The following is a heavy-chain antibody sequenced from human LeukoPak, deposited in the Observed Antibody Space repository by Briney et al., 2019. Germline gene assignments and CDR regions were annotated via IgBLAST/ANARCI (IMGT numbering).Heavy chain of an antibody. CDR3: AISAWGQLSWFDP. CDR1: GYTFTSYG. D-gene: IGHD3-16*01. J-gene: IGHJ5*02. V-gene: IGHV1-18*01. CDR2: ISAYNGNT. Sequence: ASVKVSCKASGYTFTSYGISWVRQAPGQGLEWMGWISAYNGNTNYAQKLQGRVTMTTDSSTSTAYMELRGLRSDDTAVYYCAISAWGQLSWFDPWGQGTLVTVSS.